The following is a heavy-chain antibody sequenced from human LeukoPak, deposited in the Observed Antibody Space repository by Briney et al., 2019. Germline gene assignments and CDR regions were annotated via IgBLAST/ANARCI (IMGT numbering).Heavy chain of an antibody. CDR3: ARGAYYYGSGKIFDY. V-gene: IGHV4-61*05. CDR2: IYTSGST. D-gene: IGHD3-10*01. Sequence: TSETLSLTCTVSGGSISSSSYYWGWIRQPPGKGLEWIGRIYTSGSTNYNPSLKSRVTMSVDTSKNQFSLKLSSVTAADTAVYYCARGAYYYGSGKIFDYWGQGTLVTVSS. J-gene: IGHJ4*02. CDR1: GGSISSSSYY.